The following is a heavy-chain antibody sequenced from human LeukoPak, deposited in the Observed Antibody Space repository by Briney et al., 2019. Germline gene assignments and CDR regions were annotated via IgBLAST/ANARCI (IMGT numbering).Heavy chain of an antibody. CDR1: GFTFSSYS. CDR2: ISSSSSYI. Sequence: PGGSLRLSCAASGFTFSSYSMNWVRQAPGKGLEWVSSISSSSSYIYYADSVKGRFTISRDNAKNSLYLQMNSLRAEDTAVYYCATSSGWYDINPFDYWGQGTLVTVSS. J-gene: IGHJ4*02. CDR3: ATSSGWYDINPFDY. V-gene: IGHV3-21*01. D-gene: IGHD6-19*01.